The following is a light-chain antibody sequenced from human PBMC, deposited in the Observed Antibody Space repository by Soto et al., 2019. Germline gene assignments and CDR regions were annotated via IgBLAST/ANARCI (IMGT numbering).Light chain of an antibody. CDR3: NSSKRASTYV. CDR2: EVS. CDR1: SSDVGSYNL. J-gene: IGLJ1*01. Sequence: QSVLTQPASVSGSPGQSITISCTGTSSDVGSYNLVSWYQQHPGKAPKLMIYEVSKRPSGVSNRFSGSKSGNTASLTISGLQAEDEADYYCNSSKRASTYVFGTGTKVTVL. V-gene: IGLV2-14*02.